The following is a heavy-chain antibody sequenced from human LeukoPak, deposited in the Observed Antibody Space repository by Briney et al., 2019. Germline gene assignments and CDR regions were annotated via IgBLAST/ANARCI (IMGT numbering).Heavy chain of an antibody. CDR2: INHSGST. D-gene: IGHD6-13*01. CDR3: AAFPEAAAPGYDY. Sequence: SETLSLTCAVYGGSFSGYYWSWIRQPPGEGLEWIGEINHSGSTNYNPSLKSRVTISADTSKNQFSLKLSSVTAADTAVYYCAAFPEAAAPGYDYWGQGTLVTVSS. CDR1: GGSFSGYY. J-gene: IGHJ4*02. V-gene: IGHV4-34*01.